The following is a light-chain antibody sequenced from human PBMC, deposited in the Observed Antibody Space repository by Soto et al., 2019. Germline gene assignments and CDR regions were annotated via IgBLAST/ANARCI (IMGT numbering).Light chain of an antibody. J-gene: IGKJ1*01. V-gene: IGKV1-5*03. CDR3: QHYNSYSEA. CDR2: KAS. CDR1: QTISSW. Sequence: THARSTLSGSVQGRVTITCRASQTISSWLAWYQQKPGKAPKLLIYKASTLKSGVPSRFSGSGSGTEFTLTISSLQPDDFATYYCQHYNSYSEAFGQGTKV.